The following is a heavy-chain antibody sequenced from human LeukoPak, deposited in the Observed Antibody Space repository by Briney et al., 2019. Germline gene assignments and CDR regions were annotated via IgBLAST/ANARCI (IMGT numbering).Heavy chain of an antibody. CDR1: GGSISHYY. Sequence: SETLSLTCTVSGGSISHYYWSWIRQPPGKGLEWIVYIYYSWSTNYNPSLKSRVTISVDTSKNQFSLKLNSVTAADTAVYFCARDHLLYPYYMDVWGKGTTVTISS. D-gene: IGHD3-10*01. CDR2: IYYSWST. J-gene: IGHJ6*03. CDR3: ARDHLLYPYYMDV. V-gene: IGHV4-59*12.